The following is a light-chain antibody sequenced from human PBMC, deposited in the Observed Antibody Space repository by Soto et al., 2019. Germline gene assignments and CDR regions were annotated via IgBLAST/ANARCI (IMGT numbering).Light chain of an antibody. CDR3: QSYDDSLSGWV. CDR2: GNS. V-gene: IGLV1-40*01. Sequence: QSVLTQPPSVSGAPGQRVTISCTGCSSNIGAGHALHWYQHLPGAAPKLLMYGNSDRPSGVPDRFSGSKSGTSASLAITGLQPEDEADYYCQSYDDSLSGWVFGGGTKLTVL. J-gene: IGLJ3*02. CDR1: SSNIGAGHA.